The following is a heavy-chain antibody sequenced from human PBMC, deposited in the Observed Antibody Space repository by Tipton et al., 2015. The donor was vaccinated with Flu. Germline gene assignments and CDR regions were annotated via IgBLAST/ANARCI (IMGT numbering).Heavy chain of an antibody. CDR2: IYTGGGT. CDR3: ARHQIVVVAATLAFDI. D-gene: IGHD2-15*01. V-gene: IGHV4-4*07. CDR1: GGSISSYY. Sequence: TLSLTCTVSGGSISSYYWSWIRQPAGKGLEWIGRIYTGGGTNYNPSLKSRVTLSVDTSKNQFSLKLSSVTAADTAVYYCARHQIVVVAATLAFDIWGQGTMVTVSS. J-gene: IGHJ3*02.